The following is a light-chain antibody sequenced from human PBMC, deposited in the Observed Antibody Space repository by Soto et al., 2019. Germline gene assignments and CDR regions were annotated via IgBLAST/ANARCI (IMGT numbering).Light chain of an antibody. V-gene: IGLV1-47*01. J-gene: IGLJ1*01. CDR2: RNN. CDR3: AAWDDRLRGLYV. Sequence: QSVLTQPPSASGTPGQRVTISCSGSRSNIGTHYVYWYQQLPGTAPKLLIYRNNQRPSGVPDRYSGSESCTSASLAISGLRSDDEADYYCAAWDDRLRGLYVFGIGTKLTV. CDR1: RSNIGTHY.